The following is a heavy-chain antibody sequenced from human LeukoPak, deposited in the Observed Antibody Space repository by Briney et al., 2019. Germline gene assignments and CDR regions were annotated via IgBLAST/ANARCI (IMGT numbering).Heavy chain of an antibody. J-gene: IGHJ4*02. V-gene: IGHV3-23*01. CDR1: GFTFSSYG. CDR3: AKPYYDFWSGYSARDY. Sequence: GGSLRLSCAASGFTFSSYGVHWVRQAPGKGLEWVSAISGSGGSTYYADSVKGRFTISRDNSKNTLYLQMNSLRAEDTAVYYCAKPYYDFWSGYSARDYWGQGTLVTVSS. CDR2: ISGSGGST. D-gene: IGHD3-3*01.